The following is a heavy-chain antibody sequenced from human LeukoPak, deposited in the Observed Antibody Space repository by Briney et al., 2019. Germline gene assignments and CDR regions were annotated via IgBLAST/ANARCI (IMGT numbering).Heavy chain of an antibody. J-gene: IGHJ3*01. D-gene: IGHD4-17*01. V-gene: IGHV3-23*01. CDR1: AFSFSKFA. Sequence: PGGSLRLSCAASAFSFSKFALIWVRQAPGKGLEWVSAITANGGYTLYADSVKGRLTISRDNSKKALYLQINSLRPEDTAIYYCAKDPNGDNIGAFDFWGQGTMVTVSS. CDR2: ITANGGYT. CDR3: AKDPNGDNIGAFDF.